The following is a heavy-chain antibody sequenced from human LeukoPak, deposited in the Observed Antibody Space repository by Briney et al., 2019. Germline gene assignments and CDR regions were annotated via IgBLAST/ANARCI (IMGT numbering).Heavy chain of an antibody. CDR3: ARDHLANLASRLFDP. D-gene: IGHD3-3*01. CDR1: GYSISSDYY. J-gene: IGHJ5*02. CDR2: THHSGRT. V-gene: IGHV4-38-2*02. Sequence: SETLSLTCTVSGYSISSDYYWGWIRQPPGKGLEWIGSTHHSGRTYYNPSLKSRVTISVDTSKNQFSLKLSSVTAADTAVYYCARDHLANLASRLFDPWGQGTLVTVSS.